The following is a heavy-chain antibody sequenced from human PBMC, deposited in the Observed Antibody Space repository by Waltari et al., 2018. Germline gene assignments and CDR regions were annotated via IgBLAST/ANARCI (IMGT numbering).Heavy chain of an antibody. CDR2: SCPSLGTG. V-gene: IGHV1-69*01. Sequence: QVQLVQSGAEVKRPGSSVKVSCKASGGTFSSYAISWVRQGPGQGLEWVGGSCPSLGTGNYAQKGQGRVTITADDSTSTAYMEASSLRSVDTAVYYCARPQGGEQPLVRPRGMDVWGQGTTVTVSS. CDR1: GGTFSSYA. D-gene: IGHD6-13*01. CDR3: ARPQGGEQPLVRPRGMDV. J-gene: IGHJ6*02.